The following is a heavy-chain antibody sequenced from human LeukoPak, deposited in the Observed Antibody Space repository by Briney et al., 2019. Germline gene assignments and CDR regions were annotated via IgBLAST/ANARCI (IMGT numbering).Heavy chain of an antibody. CDR1: GGSISSGDYY. V-gene: IGHV4-30-4*01. Sequence: SQTLSLTCTVSGGSISSGDYYWRWIRQPPGKGLAWIGYIYYSGSTYYNPSLKSRVTISVDTSKNQFSLKLSSVTAADTAVYYCARVPNRAQVVLWFGELSEFDYWGQGTLVTVSS. J-gene: IGHJ4*02. CDR3: ARVPNRAQVVLWFGELSEFDY. CDR2: IYYSGST. D-gene: IGHD3-10*01.